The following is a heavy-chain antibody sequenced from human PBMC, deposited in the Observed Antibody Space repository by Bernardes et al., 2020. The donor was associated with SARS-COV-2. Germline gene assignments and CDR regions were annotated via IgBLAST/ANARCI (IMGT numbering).Heavy chain of an antibody. CDR1: GGSISSYY. Sequence: SETLSLTCTVSGGSISSYYWSWIRQPPGKGLEWIGYISDSGSTNYNPSLKSRLTISIDTSKNQISLRLTSVTAADTAVYYCASGEGATAGKVDWFDPWGQG. V-gene: IGHV4-59*01. CDR3: ASGEGATAGKVDWFDP. D-gene: IGHD6-13*01. J-gene: IGHJ5*02. CDR2: ISDSGST.